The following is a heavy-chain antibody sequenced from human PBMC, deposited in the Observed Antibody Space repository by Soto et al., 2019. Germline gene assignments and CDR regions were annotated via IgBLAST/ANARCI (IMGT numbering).Heavy chain of an antibody. V-gene: IGHV4-39*01. CDR3: ASPWDDLTPSGWYY. Sequence: QLQLQESGPGLVKPSETLSLTCTVSGDSLSSSGYYWGWVRQPLGRGLEWIGSVYHAGTTYYNTSLKSRVTISVATPKNKSALRLRSVTAADTAVYFCASPWDDLTPSGWYYWGQGTLVTVSS. D-gene: IGHD6-19*01. CDR2: VYHAGTT. CDR1: GDSLSSSGYY. J-gene: IGHJ4*02.